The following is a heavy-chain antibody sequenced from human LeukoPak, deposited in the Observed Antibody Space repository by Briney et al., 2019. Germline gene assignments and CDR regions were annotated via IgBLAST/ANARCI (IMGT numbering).Heavy chain of an antibody. CDR3: ARHEYSSSWYGGYNWFDP. Sequence: GESLKISCKGSGYSFTSYWIGWVRRMPGKGLEWMGIIYPGDSDTRYSPFFQGQVTISADKSISTAYLQWSSLKASDTAMYYCARHEYSSSWYGGYNWFDPWGQGTLVTVSS. CDR2: IYPGDSDT. D-gene: IGHD6-13*01. J-gene: IGHJ5*02. CDR1: GYSFTSYW. V-gene: IGHV5-51*01.